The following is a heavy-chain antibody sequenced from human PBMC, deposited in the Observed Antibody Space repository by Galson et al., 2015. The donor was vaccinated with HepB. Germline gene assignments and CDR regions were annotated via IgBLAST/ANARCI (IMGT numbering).Heavy chain of an antibody. D-gene: IGHD2-2*01. J-gene: IGHJ6*02. Sequence: SLRLSCAASGFTFSSYSMNWVRQAPGKGLEWVSSISSSSSYIYYADSVKGRFTISRDNAKNSLYLQMNSLRAEDTAVYYCARIVVVPAAAHHGSVYYYYGMDVWGQGTTVTVSS. CDR1: GFTFSSYS. CDR3: ARIVVVPAAAHHGSVYYYYGMDV. V-gene: IGHV3-21*01. CDR2: ISSSSSYI.